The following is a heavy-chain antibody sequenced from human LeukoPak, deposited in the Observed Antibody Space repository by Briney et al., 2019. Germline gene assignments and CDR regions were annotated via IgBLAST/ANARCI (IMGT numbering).Heavy chain of an antibody. CDR2: INAGNGNT. D-gene: IGHD5-12*01. CDR3: ARRSGYSGYDLDY. Sequence: GASVKVSCKASGYTFTSYAMHWVRQAPGQRLEWMGWINAGNGNTKYSQKFQGRVTITRDTSASTAYMELSSLRSEDTAVYYCARRSGYSGYDLDYWGQGTLVTVSS. CDR1: GYTFTSYA. V-gene: IGHV1-3*01. J-gene: IGHJ4*02.